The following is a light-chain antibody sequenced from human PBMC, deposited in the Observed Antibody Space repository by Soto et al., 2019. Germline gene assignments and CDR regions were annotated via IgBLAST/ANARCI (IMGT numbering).Light chain of an antibody. V-gene: IGKV3D-15*01. CDR1: QSVSSN. Sequence: EIVMTQSPATLSVSPGERATLSCRASQSVSSNLAWYQLKPGQAPRLLFSGASSRATGIPDRFSGSGSGTDFTLTITGLEPEDFAVYYCQQFHISRTFGQGTKVDIK. CDR3: QQFHISRT. J-gene: IGKJ1*01. CDR2: GAS.